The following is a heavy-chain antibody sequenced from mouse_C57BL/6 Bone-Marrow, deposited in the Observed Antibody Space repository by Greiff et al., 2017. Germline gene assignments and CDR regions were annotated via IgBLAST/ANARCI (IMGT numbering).Heavy chain of an antibody. Sequence: QVQLQQPGAELVKPGASVKLSCKASGYTFTSYWMHWVKQRPGQGLEWIGMIHPNSGSTNYNEKFKSKATLTVDKSSSTAYMQLSSLTSEDSAVYYCAGIITTVPRYYFDYWGQGTTLTVSS. CDR3: AGIITTVPRYYFDY. CDR2: IHPNSGST. V-gene: IGHV1-64*01. CDR1: GYTFTSYW. J-gene: IGHJ2*01. D-gene: IGHD1-1*01.